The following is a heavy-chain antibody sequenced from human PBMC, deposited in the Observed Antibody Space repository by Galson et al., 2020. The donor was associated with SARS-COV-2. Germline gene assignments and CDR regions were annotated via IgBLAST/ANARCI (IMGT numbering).Heavy chain of an antibody. Sequence: GGSLRLSCAGSGFTFSSYGIHWVRRAPGKGLEWVAVISSDGTKHYYVDSVKGRFTLSRDNSKNTLYLQMDSLRADDTAVYDCAKDQYSSSPFYFHGMDVWGHGTTGTVSS. D-gene: IGHD6-19*01. CDR3: AKDQYSSSPFYFHGMDV. CDR2: ISSDGTKH. CDR1: GFTFSSYG. V-gene: IGHV3-30*18. J-gene: IGHJ6*02.